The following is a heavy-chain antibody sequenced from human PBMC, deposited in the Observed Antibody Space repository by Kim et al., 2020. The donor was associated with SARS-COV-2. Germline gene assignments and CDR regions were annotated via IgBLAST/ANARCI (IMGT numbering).Heavy chain of an antibody. D-gene: IGHD3-22*01. V-gene: IGHV3-23*01. CDR1: GFTFSSYA. J-gene: IGHJ4*02. CDR3: AKRASYDNSGYRFDY. CDR2: ISGSGGST. Sequence: GGSLRLSCAASGFTFSSYAMSWVRQAPGKGPEWVSTISGSGGSTYYADSVKGRFTISRDNSKNTLYLQMNSLRAEDTAVYYCAKRASYDNSGYRFDYWGQGTLVTVSS.